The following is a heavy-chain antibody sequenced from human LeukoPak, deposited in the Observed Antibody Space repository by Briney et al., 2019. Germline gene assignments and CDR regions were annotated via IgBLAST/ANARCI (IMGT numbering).Heavy chain of an antibody. V-gene: IGHV3-74*03. J-gene: IGHJ1*01. CDR1: GFTFSSYF. CDR2: VSNDGTYT. Sequence: GGSLRLSCAASGFTFSSYFMHWVRQAPGKGLVWVSRVSNDGTYTAYAVSVQGRFTIYRDNATDTLYLKVHSLRAEAPAVYYCAITVDCRATTDCYSYFHHWGQGTLVTASS. CDR3: AITVDCRATTDCYSYFHH. D-gene: IGHD2-21*02.